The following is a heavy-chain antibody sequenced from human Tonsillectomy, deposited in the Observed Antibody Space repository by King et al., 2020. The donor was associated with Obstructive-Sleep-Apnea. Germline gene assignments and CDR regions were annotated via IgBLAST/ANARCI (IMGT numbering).Heavy chain of an antibody. CDR1: GFTFDEFT. Sequence: VQLVESGGVVVEPGGSLRLSCAASGFTFDEFTMHWVRQAPGKGLEWVSLISWDGGSTYYADFVKGRFTISRDNSKNSLYLQMNSLRTEDTALYYCAKAPRYYYYYGMDVWGQGTTVTVSS. V-gene: IGHV3-43*01. CDR3: AKAPRYYYYYGMDV. J-gene: IGHJ6*02. D-gene: IGHD1-14*01. CDR2: ISWDGGST.